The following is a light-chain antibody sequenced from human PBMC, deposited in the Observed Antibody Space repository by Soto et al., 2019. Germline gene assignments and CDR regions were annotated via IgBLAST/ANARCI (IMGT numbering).Light chain of an antibody. CDR3: QQTYSSPIT. CDR1: QTISSY. CDR2: GAS. V-gene: IGKV1-39*01. Sequence: DIQMSQSPSSLSASVGDRVTITCRASQTISSYLNWYQQKPGKAPKLLIYGASSLQSGAPSRFSGSGSGTDFTLTISSLQLEDFATFFCQQTYSSPITFGQGTRLEI. J-gene: IGKJ5*01.